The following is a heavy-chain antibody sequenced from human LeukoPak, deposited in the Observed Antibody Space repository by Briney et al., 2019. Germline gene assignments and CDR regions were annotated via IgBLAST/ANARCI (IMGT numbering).Heavy chain of an antibody. CDR1: GYSISSGYF. V-gene: IGHV4-38-2*02. Sequence: SETLSLTCTVSGYSISSGYFWGWIRQPPGQGLEYIGTISHVGSTSYNPSLKNRVSISVDTSKNQFSLKLSSVTAADTAVYYCARRRNYGGNSGGLDYWGQGTLVTVSS. J-gene: IGHJ4*02. D-gene: IGHD4-23*01. CDR3: ARRRNYGGNSGGLDY. CDR2: ISHVGST.